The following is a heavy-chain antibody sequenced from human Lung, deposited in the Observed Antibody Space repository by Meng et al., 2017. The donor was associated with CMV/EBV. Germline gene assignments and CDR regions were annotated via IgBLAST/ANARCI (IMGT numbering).Heavy chain of an antibody. CDR2: ISGSGGST. D-gene: IGHD7-27*01. CDR3: VKGWQNLGDY. Sequence: GEXXTISCRASGYTFSSYSMSWVRQAPGKGLEWVSSISGSGGSTYSADSVKGRLTISRDNSESTLYLQMNSLTAEDTAIYYCVKGWQNLGDYWGKGTLVTVSS. V-gene: IGHV3-23*01. J-gene: IGHJ4*02. CDR1: GYTFSSYS.